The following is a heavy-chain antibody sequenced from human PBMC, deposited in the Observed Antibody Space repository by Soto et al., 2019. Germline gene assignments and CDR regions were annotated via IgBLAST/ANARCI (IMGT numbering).Heavy chain of an antibody. V-gene: IGHV1-69*13. D-gene: IGHD2-2*02. CDR3: ARRAVAAIPSGYYYGMDV. CDR1: GGTFSSYA. CDR2: IIPIFGTA. J-gene: IGHJ6*02. Sequence: GASVKVSCKASGGTFSSYAISWVRQAPGQGLEWMGGIIPIFGTANYAQKFQGRVTITADESTSTAYMELSSLRSEDTAVYCCARRAVAAIPSGYYYGMDVWGQGTTVTVSS.